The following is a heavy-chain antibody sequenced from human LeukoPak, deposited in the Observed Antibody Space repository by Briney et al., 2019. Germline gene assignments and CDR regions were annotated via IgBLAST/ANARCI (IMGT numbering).Heavy chain of an antibody. CDR3: ARDHSGYCSGGSCYGRAYYYYGMDV. D-gene: IGHD2-15*01. CDR2: ISYDGSNK. Sequence: PGGSLRLSCAASGFTFSSYAMHWVRQAPGKGLEGVAVISYDGSNKYYADSVKGRFTISRDNSKNTLYLQMNSLRAEDTAVYYCARDHSGYCSGGSCYGRAYYYYGMDVWGQGTTVTVSS. V-gene: IGHV3-30-3*01. J-gene: IGHJ6*02. CDR1: GFTFSSYA.